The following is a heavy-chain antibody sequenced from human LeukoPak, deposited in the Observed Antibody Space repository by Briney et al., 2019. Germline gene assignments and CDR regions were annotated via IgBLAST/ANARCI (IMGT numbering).Heavy chain of an antibody. CDR3: AKDVWSSSETIDFDS. Sequence: SETLSLTCTVSGGSLSSYYWSWIRQPPGKGLEWIGYIYYSGSTNYNPSLKSRVTISVDTSKNQFSLKLSSVTAAHTAVYYCAKDVWSSSETIDFDSWGQGTLFTVSS. J-gene: IGHJ4*02. CDR2: IYYSGST. CDR1: GGSLSSYY. V-gene: IGHV4-59*01. D-gene: IGHD2-2*01.